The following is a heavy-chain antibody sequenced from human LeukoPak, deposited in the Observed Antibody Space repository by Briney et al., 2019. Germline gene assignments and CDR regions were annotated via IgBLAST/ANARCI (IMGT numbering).Heavy chain of an antibody. CDR3: ARGIVVGATDAFDI. D-gene: IGHD1-26*01. V-gene: IGHV3-13*01. Sequence: PGGSLRLSCAASGFTFSSYDMHWVRQATGKGLEWVSAIGTAGDTYYPGSVKGRFTISRENAKNSLYLQMNSLRAGDTAVYYCARGIVVGATDAFDIWGQGTMVTVSS. CDR1: GFTFSSYD. J-gene: IGHJ3*02. CDR2: IGTAGDT.